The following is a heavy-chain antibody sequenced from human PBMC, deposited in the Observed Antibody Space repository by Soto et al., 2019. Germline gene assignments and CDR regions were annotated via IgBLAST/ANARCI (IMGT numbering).Heavy chain of an antibody. CDR2: INHSGST. J-gene: IGHJ4*02. Sequence: SETLSLTCAVYGGSFSGYYWSWIRQPPGKGLEWIGEINHSGSTNYNPSLKSRVTISVDTSKNQFSLKLSSVTAADTAVYYCARGRYYDFWSDTYYFDYWGQGTLVTVSS. CDR3: ARGRYYDFWSDTYYFDY. V-gene: IGHV4-34*01. CDR1: GGSFSGYY. D-gene: IGHD3-3*01.